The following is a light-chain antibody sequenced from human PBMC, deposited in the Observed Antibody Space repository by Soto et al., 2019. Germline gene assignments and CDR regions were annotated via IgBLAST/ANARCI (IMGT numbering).Light chain of an antibody. J-gene: IGKJ1*01. V-gene: IGKV3-11*01. CDR3: QQRTYWRGT. CDR2: DTY. Sequence: EIVLTQSPATLSLSPGERGTLSCRASQSVNNYLGWYQQKPGQPPRLLIYDTYRRATGVPARFSGSGSGTDFTLTISSLEPEDFAVYYGQQRTYWRGTFGQGTKVESK. CDR1: QSVNNY.